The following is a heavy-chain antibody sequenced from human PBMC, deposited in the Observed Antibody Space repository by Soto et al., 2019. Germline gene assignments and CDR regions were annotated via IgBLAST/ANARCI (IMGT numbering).Heavy chain of an antibody. Sequence: ASVKVSCKSSAYTVRNYWITWVRQPPGQGLEWMGWINAYNGNTTYAQKVQGRVSMSTDPSTSTAYLELRSLRSDDTAVYYCARGPESRRTTYFHYWCQGPLVTVSS. CDR3: ARGPESRRTTYFHY. D-gene: IGHD1-1*01. CDR1: AYTVRNYW. CDR2: INAYNGNT. V-gene: IGHV1-18*01. J-gene: IGHJ4*02.